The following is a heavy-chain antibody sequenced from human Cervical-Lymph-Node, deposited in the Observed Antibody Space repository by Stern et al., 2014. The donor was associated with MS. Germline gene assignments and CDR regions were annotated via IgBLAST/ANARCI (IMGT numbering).Heavy chain of an antibody. V-gene: IGHV1-2*02. D-gene: IGHD3-9*01. J-gene: IGHJ4*02. CDR2: INPTSGGT. CDR3: ARGGDILSTDF. Sequence: VHLVESGAEVKQPGASVKVSCKASGYTFTGYYMHWVRQAPGQGLEWMGWINPTSGGTSYAQKFQGRVTMTRDTSISTAFMELSSLRSDDTAVYYCARGGDILSTDFWGQGTLVTVSS. CDR1: GYTFTGYY.